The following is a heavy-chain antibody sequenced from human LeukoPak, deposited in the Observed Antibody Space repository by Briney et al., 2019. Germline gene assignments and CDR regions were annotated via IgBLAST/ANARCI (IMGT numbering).Heavy chain of an antibody. CDR3: ARVGYCSGGSCYWTAYYYYGMDV. Sequence: PSETLSLTCTVSGGSISSSSYYWGWIRQPPGKGLEWIGSIYYSGSTYYNPSLKSRVTISVDTSKNQFSLKLSSVTAADTAVYYCARVGYCSGGSCYWTAYYYYGMDVWGQGTTVTVS. CDR1: GGSISSSSYY. V-gene: IGHV4-39*07. J-gene: IGHJ6*02. CDR2: IYYSGST. D-gene: IGHD2-15*01.